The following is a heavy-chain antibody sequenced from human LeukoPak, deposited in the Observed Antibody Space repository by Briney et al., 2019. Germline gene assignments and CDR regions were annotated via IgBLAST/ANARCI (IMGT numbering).Heavy chain of an antibody. V-gene: IGHV5-51*01. CDR1: AYPFTSYW. CDR3: ARPSRLWFGESPDAFDI. Sequence: GDSRKIPGQRSAYPFTSYWSGCVRQMPGKGLEWMGSISPGDSDTRYSPSFQGQVTISADKSISTAYLQWSSLKASDTAMYYCARPSRLWFGESPDAFDIWGQGTMVTVSS. CDR2: ISPGDSDT. D-gene: IGHD3-10*01. J-gene: IGHJ3*02.